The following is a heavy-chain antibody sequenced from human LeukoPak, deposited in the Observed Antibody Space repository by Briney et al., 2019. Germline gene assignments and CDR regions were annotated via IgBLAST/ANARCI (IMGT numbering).Heavy chain of an antibody. CDR2: ISSSSSYI. CDR1: GFTFRSYS. CDR3: AREEVAAALDY. J-gene: IGHJ4*02. D-gene: IGHD2-15*01. Sequence: GGSLRLSCAASGFTFRSYSMNWVRQAPGKGLEWVSSISSSSSYIYYADSVKGRFTISRDNAKNSLYLQMNSLRAEDTAVYYCAREEVAAALDYWGQGTLVTVSS. V-gene: IGHV3-21*01.